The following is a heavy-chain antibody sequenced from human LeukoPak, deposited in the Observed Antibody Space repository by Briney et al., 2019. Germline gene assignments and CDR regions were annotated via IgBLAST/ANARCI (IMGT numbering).Heavy chain of an antibody. CDR2: IYTSGNT. D-gene: IGHD4-23*01. CDR1: GGSISSYY. CDR3: ARDRGDYGGPDY. Sequence: SETLSLTCTVSGGSISSYYWSWVRQPAGKGLEWSGRIYTSGNTNYNPSLKSRVTMSVDTSKNQFSLKLSSVTAADTAVYYCARDRGDYGGPDYWGQGTLVTVSS. V-gene: IGHV4-4*07. J-gene: IGHJ4*02.